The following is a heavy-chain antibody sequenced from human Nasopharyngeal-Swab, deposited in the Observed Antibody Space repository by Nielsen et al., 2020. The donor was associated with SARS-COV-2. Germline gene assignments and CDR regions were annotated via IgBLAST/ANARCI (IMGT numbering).Heavy chain of an antibody. J-gene: IGHJ4*02. CDR3: AKDRQLWSNDFDY. V-gene: IGHV3-9*01. CDR2: ISWNSGGI. CDR1: GFTFDDYA. D-gene: IGHD5-18*01. Sequence: GGSLRLSCAASGFTFDDYAMHWVRQAPGKGLEWVSGISWNSGGIGYADSVKGRFTISRDNSKNTLYLQMNSLRAEDTAMYYCAKDRQLWSNDFDYWGQGTLVTVSS.